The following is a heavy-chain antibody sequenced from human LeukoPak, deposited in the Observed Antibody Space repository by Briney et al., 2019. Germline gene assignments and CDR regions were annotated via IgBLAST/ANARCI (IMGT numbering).Heavy chain of an antibody. Sequence: ASVKVSCKASGYTFTSYAMNWVRQAPGQGLEWMGWINTNTGNPTYARGFTGRFVFSLDTSVSTAYLQISSLKAEDTAVYYCARAYQDEWELGDDAFDIWGRGTMVTVSS. J-gene: IGHJ3*02. CDR2: INTNTGNP. D-gene: IGHD1-26*01. V-gene: IGHV7-4-1*02. CDR3: ARAYQDEWELGDDAFDI. CDR1: GYTFTSYA.